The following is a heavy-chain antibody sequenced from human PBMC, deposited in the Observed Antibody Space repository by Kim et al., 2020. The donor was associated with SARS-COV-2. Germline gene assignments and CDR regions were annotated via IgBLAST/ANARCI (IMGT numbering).Heavy chain of an antibody. J-gene: IGHJ4*02. V-gene: IGHV4-4*07. CDR2: MYSSGST. CDR3: AGAKVGTADFNY. Sequence: SETLSLTCAVSGGSISSYYWNWIRQPAGKGLEWIGRMYSSGSTNYNPSLKSRVTMSVDTSKNQFSLKVSSVTAADTAVYYCAGAKVGTADFNYWGQGTLVTVSS. D-gene: IGHD2-2*01. CDR1: GGSISSYY.